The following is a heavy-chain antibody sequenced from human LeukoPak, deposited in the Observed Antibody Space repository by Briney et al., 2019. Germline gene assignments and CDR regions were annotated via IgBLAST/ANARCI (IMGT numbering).Heavy chain of an antibody. D-gene: IGHD3-10*01. V-gene: IGHV1-18*01. CDR1: GYTFTSYG. CDR3: ARHTMVRGAYDYYYYMDV. J-gene: IGHJ6*03. Sequence: ASVKVSCKASGYTFTSYGISWVRQAPGQGLEWMGWISAYNGNTNYAQKLQGRVTMTTDTSTSTAYMELRSLRSDDTAVYYCARHTMVRGAYDYYYYMDVWGKGTTVTVSS. CDR2: ISAYNGNT.